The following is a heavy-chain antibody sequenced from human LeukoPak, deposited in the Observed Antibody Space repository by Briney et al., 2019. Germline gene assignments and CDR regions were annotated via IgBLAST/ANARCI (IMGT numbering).Heavy chain of an antibody. Sequence: ASVKVSCKASGYTFTGYYMHWVRQAPGQGLEWMGWINPNSGGTNYAQKLQGRVTMTRDTSISTAYMELSRLRSDDTAVYYCARVESYDYGNYYGMDVWGQGTTVTVSS. CDR2: INPNSGGT. CDR3: ARVESYDYGNYYGMDV. J-gene: IGHJ6*02. D-gene: IGHD4-17*01. CDR1: GYTFTGYY. V-gene: IGHV1-2*02.